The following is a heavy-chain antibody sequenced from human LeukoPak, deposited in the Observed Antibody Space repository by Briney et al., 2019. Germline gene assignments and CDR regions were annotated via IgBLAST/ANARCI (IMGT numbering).Heavy chain of an antibody. Sequence: ASVKVSCKASGYTFTGYYMHWVRQAPGQGLEWMGWINPNSGGTNYAQKFQGRVTMTRDTSISTAYMELSRLRSDDTAVYYCARVTMVRGVTGWLDPWGQGTLVTVSS. J-gene: IGHJ5*02. CDR1: GYTFTGYY. V-gene: IGHV1-2*02. D-gene: IGHD3-10*01. CDR3: ARVTMVRGVTGWLDP. CDR2: INPNSGGT.